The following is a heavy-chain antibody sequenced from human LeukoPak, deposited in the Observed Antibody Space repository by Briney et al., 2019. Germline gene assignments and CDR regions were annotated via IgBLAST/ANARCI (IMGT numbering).Heavy chain of an antibody. CDR3: ATAPFEYSSSSTLYYFDY. J-gene: IGHJ4*02. CDR1: GYSFTSYW. Sequence: GESLRISCKGSGYSFTSYWISWVRQMPGKGLEWMGRIDPSDSYTNYSPSFQGHVTISADKSISTAYLQWSSLKASDTAIYYCATAPFEYSSSSTLYYFDYWGQGTLVTVSS. V-gene: IGHV5-10-1*01. CDR2: IDPSDSYT. D-gene: IGHD6-6*01.